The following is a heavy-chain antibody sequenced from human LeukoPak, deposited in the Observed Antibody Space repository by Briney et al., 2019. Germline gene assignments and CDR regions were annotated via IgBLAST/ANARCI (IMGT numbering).Heavy chain of an antibody. CDR3: ARYLDPGGVTTSYYYMDV. CDR1: GGSISSGSYY. J-gene: IGHJ6*03. Sequence: SQTLSLTCTVSGGSISSGSYYWRWIRQPAGKGLEWIGRIYTSGSTNYNPSLKSRVTISVDTSKNQFSLKLSSVTAADTAVYYCARYLDPGGVTTSYYYMDVWGKGTTVTVSS. V-gene: IGHV4-61*02. CDR2: IYTSGST. D-gene: IGHD4-17*01.